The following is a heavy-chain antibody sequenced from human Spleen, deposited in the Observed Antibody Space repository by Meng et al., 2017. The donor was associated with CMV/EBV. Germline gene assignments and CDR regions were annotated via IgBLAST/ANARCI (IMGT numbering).Heavy chain of an antibody. J-gene: IGHJ5*02. CDR1: GGSISRGDYS. Sequence: LECITGPETHPQTLSLHCRVSGGSISRGDYSWSWIRQPPGKGLEWIGYIYYSGNTYYNPSLKSRVTISIDTSKNQFSLKLSSVTAADTAVYYCARAEYYNWFDPWGQGTLVTVSS. CDR2: IYYSGNT. V-gene: IGHV4-30-4*08. CDR3: ARAEYYNWFDP. D-gene: IGHD1-14*01.